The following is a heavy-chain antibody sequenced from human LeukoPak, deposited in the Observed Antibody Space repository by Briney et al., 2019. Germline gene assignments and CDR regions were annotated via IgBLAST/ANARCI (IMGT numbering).Heavy chain of an antibody. D-gene: IGHD2-21*01. CDR2: IHHSGNT. J-gene: IGHJ3*02. CDR1: GGSISDSY. Sequence: PSETPSLTCTVSGGSISDSYWSWIRQSPGMGLEWIGYIHHSGNTNASPPLKSRVTISIDTPKNQFSLKLSSVTAADTAVYYCVRWQYCGGNCFFSAFDIWGQGTTVTVSS. V-gene: IGHV4-59*01. CDR3: VRWQYCGGNCFFSAFDI.